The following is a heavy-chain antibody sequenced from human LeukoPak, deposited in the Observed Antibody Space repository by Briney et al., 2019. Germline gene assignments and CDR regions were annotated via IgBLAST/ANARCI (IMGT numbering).Heavy chain of an antibody. V-gene: IGHV1-18*01. CDR1: YISTNNG. CDR3: ARDAWGSSTSLGYDYYMDV. CDR2: ISGYTGYT. Sequence: VASVKVSCTYISTNNGVTLVRQAPGQGLEWVGRISGYTGYTNYAQKFHGRVSLTTERSTNTAYTKLTYLRSDDTAVYYCARDAWGSSTSLGYDYYMDVWGEGTTVIVSS. J-gene: IGHJ6*03. D-gene: IGHD6-6*01.